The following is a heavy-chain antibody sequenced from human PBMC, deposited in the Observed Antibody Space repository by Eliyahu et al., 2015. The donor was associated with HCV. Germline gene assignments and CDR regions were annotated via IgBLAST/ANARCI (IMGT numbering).Heavy chain of an antibody. J-gene: IGHJ5*02. V-gene: IGHV4-59*01. Sequence: QVQLQESGPGLVKPSETLSLTCTVPGGXITTXYWSWIRQPPGKGLEWIGYFHYSGSTNYNPSLKSRITISLDTSKNQFSLNLTSVTAADTAMYYCASGGGGIAVTGTGGWFDPWGQGTLVTVSS. CDR1: GGXITTXY. CDR3: ASGGGGIAVTGTGGWFDP. CDR2: FHYSGST. D-gene: IGHD6-19*01.